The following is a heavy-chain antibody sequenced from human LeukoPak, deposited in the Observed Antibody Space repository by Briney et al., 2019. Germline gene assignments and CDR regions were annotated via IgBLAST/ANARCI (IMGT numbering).Heavy chain of an antibody. CDR3: ASPYDSSGYYYFDY. CDR1: GFTFSSYA. CDR2: IPYDGSSK. D-gene: IGHD3-22*01. Sequence: GGSLRLSCAASGFTFSSYAMHWVRQAPGKGLEWVAVIPYDGSSKYYADSVKGRFTISRDNSKNTLYLQMNSLRAEDTAVYYCASPYDSSGYYYFDYWGQGTLVTVSS. V-gene: IGHV3-30*04. J-gene: IGHJ4*02.